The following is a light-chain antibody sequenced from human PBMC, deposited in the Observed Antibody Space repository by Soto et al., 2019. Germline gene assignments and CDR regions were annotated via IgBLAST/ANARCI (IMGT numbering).Light chain of an antibody. CDR2: EVS. V-gene: IGLV2-14*01. CDR3: SSYTSSNTMV. CDR1: SSDVGGFNY. Sequence: QSVLTQPPSASETPGQRVTISCTGTSSDVGGFNYVSWYQHHPGKVPKLMIYEVSNRPSGVSNRFSGSKSGNTASLTISGLQAEDEGDYYCSSYTSSNTMVFGGGTKLTVL. J-gene: IGLJ2*01.